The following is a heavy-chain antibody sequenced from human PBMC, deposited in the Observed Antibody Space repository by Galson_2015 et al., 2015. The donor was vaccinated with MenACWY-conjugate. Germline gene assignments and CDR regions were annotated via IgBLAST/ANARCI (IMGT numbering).Heavy chain of an antibody. CDR3: TSRLIGVIAAFDY. D-gene: IGHD3-22*01. CDR2: IRSKGFGETT. Sequence: SLRLSCATSGFSFGDYTLSWVRQAPGKGLEWVGFIRSKGFGETTEYAAPVKDRFTISRDDSTRIAYLQMNGLKTDDTAVYYCTSRLIGVIAAFDYWGQGTLVTVSS. J-gene: IGHJ4*02. CDR1: GFSFGDYT. V-gene: IGHV3-49*04.